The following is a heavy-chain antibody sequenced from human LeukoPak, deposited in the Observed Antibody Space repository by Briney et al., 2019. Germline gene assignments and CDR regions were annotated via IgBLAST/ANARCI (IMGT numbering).Heavy chain of an antibody. CDR2: IYTSGST. D-gene: IGHD3-3*01. CDR3: ARGDTIWDV. V-gene: IGHV4-61*02. J-gene: IGHJ6*04. CDR1: GGSISSGSYY. Sequence: SETLSLTCTVSGGSISSGSYYWSWIRQPAGKGLEWIGRIYTSGSTNYNPSLKSRATISVDTSKNQFSLKLSSVTAADTAVYYCARGDTIWDVWGKGTTVTVSS.